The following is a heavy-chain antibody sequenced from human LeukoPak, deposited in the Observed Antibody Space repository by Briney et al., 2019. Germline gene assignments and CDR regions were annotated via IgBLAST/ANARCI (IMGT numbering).Heavy chain of an antibody. D-gene: IGHD6-13*01. CDR3: ARDRIAAAGVDAFDI. V-gene: IGHV1-8*03. J-gene: IGHJ3*02. Sequence: GASVKVSCKASGYTFTSYDINWVRQATGQGLEWMGWMNPNSGNTGYAQKFQGRVTITRNTSISTAYMELSSLRSEDTAVYYCARDRIAAAGVDAFDIWGQGTMVTVSS. CDR2: MNPNSGNT. CDR1: GYTFTSYD.